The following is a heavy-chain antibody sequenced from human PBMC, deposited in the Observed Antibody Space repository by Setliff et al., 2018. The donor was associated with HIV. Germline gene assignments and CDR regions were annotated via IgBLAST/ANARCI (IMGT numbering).Heavy chain of an antibody. CDR1: GFTFSSHA. V-gene: IGHV3-48*04. CDR3: AIGYHYDTSGNFDLPFGY. D-gene: IGHD3-22*01. CDR2: IRSASSAT. J-gene: IGHJ4*02. Sequence: GGSLRLSCAASGFTFSSHAMNWVRQAPGKGMEWISYIRSASSATDYADSVKGRFTVSRDNARNSLFREMNSLRADDTAVYYCAIGYHYDTSGNFDLPFGYWGQGTLVTVSS.